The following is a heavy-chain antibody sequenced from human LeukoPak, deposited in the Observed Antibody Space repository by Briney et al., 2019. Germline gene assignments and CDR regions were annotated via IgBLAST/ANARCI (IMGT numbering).Heavy chain of an antibody. CDR2: IYYSGST. D-gene: IGHD3-22*01. CDR1: GGSISSSSYY. Sequence: SETLSLTCTASGGSISSSSYYWGWIRQPPGKGLEWIGSIYYSGSTYYNPSLKSRVTISVDTSKNQFSLKLSSVTAADTAVYYCARPPTYYYDSSGIDAFDIWGQGTMVTVSS. CDR3: ARPPTYYYDSSGIDAFDI. J-gene: IGHJ3*02. V-gene: IGHV4-39*01.